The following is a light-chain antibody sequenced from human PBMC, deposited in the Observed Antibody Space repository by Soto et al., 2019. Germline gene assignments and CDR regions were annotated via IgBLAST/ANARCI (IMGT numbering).Light chain of an antibody. J-gene: IGKJ4*01. CDR1: QGVSSY. CDR3: PQRNNWAART. V-gene: IGKV3-11*01. CDR2: DAS. Sequence: DMELTQSPSTLSVSPGERATLSCRASQGVSSYLAWYQQKPGKAPKLLIYDASTRATGIPARFSGSGSGTDVSINISSLQPADFVVSYCPQRNNWAARTFGVGTKVDIK.